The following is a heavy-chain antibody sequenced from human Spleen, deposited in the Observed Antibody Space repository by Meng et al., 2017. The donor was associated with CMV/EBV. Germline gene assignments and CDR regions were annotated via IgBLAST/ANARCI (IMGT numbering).Heavy chain of an antibody. V-gene: IGHV3-30*02. D-gene: IGHD3-22*01. J-gene: IGHJ3*02. CDR2: IRYDGSNK. Sequence: GESLKISCAASGFTFSSYGLHWVRQAPGKGLEWVAFIRYDGSNKYYADSVKGRFSISRDDSKNTLYLQMNSLKIEDTAVYFCTTTHTTYYYDSSGYYYDAFDIWGQGTMVTVSS. CDR1: GFTFSSYG. CDR3: TTTHTTYYYDSSGYYYDAFDI.